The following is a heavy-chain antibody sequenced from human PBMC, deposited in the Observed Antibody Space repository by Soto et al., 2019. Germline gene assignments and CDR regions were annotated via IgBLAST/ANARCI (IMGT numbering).Heavy chain of an antibody. J-gene: IGHJ6*02. Sequence: GGSLRLSCAASGFTFSSYGMHWVRQAPGKGLEWVAVISYDGSNKYYADSVKGRFTISRDNSKNTLYLQMNSLRAEDTAVYYCAKDKEDDYGSGLYGMGVWGQRTIVT. D-gene: IGHD3-10*01. CDR3: AKDKEDDYGSGLYGMGV. V-gene: IGHV3-30*18. CDR1: GFTFSSYG. CDR2: ISYDGSNK.